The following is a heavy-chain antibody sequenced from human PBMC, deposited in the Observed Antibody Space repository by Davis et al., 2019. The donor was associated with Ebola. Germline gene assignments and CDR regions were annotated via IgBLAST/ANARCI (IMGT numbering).Heavy chain of an antibody. V-gene: IGHV4-59*01. D-gene: IGHD3-10*01. J-gene: IGHJ4*02. CDR2: IYYNGNT. CDR3: ATTMIRGTYMGYYFDY. CDR1: SGSLSSYY. Sequence: ESLKISCTVSSGSLSSYYWNWFRQPPGKGLEWIGYIYYNGNTDYNPSLKSRVTISVDPSKNQFSLKLISVTPADTAVYYCATTMIRGTYMGYYFDYWGQGTLVTVSS.